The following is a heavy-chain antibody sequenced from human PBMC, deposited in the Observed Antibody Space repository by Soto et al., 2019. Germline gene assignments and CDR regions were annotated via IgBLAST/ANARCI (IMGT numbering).Heavy chain of an antibody. Sequence: ASVKVSCKASGGTFSSYAISWVRQAPGQGLEWMGGIIPISETTNYAQKFQGRVTMTRDTSTSTVYMELSSLRSEDTAVYYCALVATPDYGDYAIDYWGQGPLVTVSS. CDR3: ALVATPDYGDYAIDY. CDR1: GGTFSSYA. V-gene: IGHV1-69*05. D-gene: IGHD4-17*01. J-gene: IGHJ4*02. CDR2: IIPISETT.